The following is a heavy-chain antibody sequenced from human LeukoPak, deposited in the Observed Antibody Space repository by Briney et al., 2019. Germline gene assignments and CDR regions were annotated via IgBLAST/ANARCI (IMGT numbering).Heavy chain of an antibody. J-gene: IGHJ4*02. D-gene: IGHD1-26*01. CDR2: INHSGST. Sequence: SETLSLTCAVYGGSFSGYYWSWIRQPPGKGLEWIWEINHSGSTNYSPSLKRRVTILVDTSMNQFSLKLSSVTAADTAVYYCASGEVVGAPDYWGQGTLVTVSS. V-gene: IGHV4-34*01. CDR3: ASGEVVGAPDY. CDR1: GGSFSGYY.